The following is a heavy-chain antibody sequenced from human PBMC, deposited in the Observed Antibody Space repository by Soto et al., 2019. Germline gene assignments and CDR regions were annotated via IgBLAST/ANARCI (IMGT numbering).Heavy chain of an antibody. Sequence: ASVKVSCKASGYTFISHGISWARQAPGQGLEWVGWISGKNGNTNYAQKFQGRVTLTTNTSTSTAYLELRSLRSDDTAVYYCARVSSSIVVVPDYGMDVWGQGTTVTVSS. D-gene: IGHD2-2*01. J-gene: IGHJ6*02. V-gene: IGHV1-18*04. CDR3: ARVSSSIVVVPDYGMDV. CDR2: ISGKNGNT. CDR1: GYTFISHG.